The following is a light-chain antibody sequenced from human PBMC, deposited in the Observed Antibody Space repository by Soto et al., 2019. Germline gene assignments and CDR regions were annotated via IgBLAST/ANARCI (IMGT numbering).Light chain of an antibody. V-gene: IGKV3-20*01. CDR3: QHYGNSLWT. J-gene: IGKJ1*01. CDR1: ESVSSSF. CDR2: RTS. Sequence: VVLTQSPVPLSLSPGERATLSCTASESVSSSFLTWYQQKPGQAPRLLIYRTSNRVTGIPDRFSGSGSGTDFTLTISRLEPGDFAVYFCQHYGNSLWTFGQGTKVAIK.